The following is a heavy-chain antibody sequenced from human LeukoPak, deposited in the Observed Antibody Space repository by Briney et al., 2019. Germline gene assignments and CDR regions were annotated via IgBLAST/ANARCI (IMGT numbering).Heavy chain of an antibody. CDR3: ARETYSGYDFY. J-gene: IGHJ4*02. CDR1: GFTFSSYA. D-gene: IGHD5-12*01. Sequence: GGSLRLSCAASGFTFSSYAMHWVRQAPGKGLEWVAVISYDGSNKYYADPVKGRFTISRDNSKNTLYLQMNSLRAEDTAVYYCARETYSGYDFYWGQGTLVTVSS. CDR2: ISYDGSNK. V-gene: IGHV3-30-3*01.